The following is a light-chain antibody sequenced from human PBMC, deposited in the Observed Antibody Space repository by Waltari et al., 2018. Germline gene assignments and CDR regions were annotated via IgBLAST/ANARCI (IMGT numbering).Light chain of an antibody. CDR3: SSYTTSSTRV. V-gene: IGLV2-14*03. Sequence: QSALTQPASVSGSPGQSITISCTGTSSDVGGYNYVSWYQQHPGKAPKLIVYDVSTRPSGVSDRFSGSKAGTTASLTISGLQAEDEADYYCSSYTTSSTRVFGGGTKLTVL. CDR1: SSDVGGYNY. J-gene: IGLJ3*02. CDR2: DVS.